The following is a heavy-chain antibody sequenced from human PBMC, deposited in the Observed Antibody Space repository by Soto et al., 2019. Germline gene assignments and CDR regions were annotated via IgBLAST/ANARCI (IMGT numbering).Heavy chain of an antibody. J-gene: IGHJ4*02. V-gene: IGHV1-18*01. Sequence: SVKVSCKASGYTFTSYGISWVRQAPVQGLEWMGWISAYNGNTNYAQKLQGRVTMTTDTSTSTAYMELRSLRSDDTAVYYCARLEWSSLLWFGELLPPPAGFDYWGQGTLVTVSS. D-gene: IGHD3-10*01. CDR1: GYTFTSYG. CDR3: ARLEWSSLLWFGELLPPPAGFDY. CDR2: ISAYNGNT.